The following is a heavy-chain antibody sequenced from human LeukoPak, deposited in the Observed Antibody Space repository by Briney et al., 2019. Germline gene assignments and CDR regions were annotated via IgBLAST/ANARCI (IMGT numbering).Heavy chain of an antibody. V-gene: IGHV3-30-3*01. J-gene: IGHJ5*02. CDR3: ARDPSYCSGGSCWWFDP. CDR2: ISYDGSNK. CDR1: GFTFSSYA. Sequence: PGGSLRLSCAASGFTFSSYAMHWVRQAPGKGLEWVAVISYDGSNKYYADSVKGRFTISRDNSKNTLYLQMNSLRAEDTAVYYCARDPSYCSGGSCWWFDPWGQGTLVTVSS. D-gene: IGHD2-15*01.